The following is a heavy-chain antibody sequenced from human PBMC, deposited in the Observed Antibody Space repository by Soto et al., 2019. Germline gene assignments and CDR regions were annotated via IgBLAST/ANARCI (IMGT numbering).Heavy chain of an antibody. J-gene: IGHJ3*02. CDR1: GGSFSTYY. CDR2: INHSGSN. Sequence: SETLSLTCVVSGGSFSTYYYNWIRQSPGKGLEWIGEINHSGSNNYSPSLKSRVTMSLDTSKNQFSLKLTSVTAADTAVYYCARGGSDDWQVAFDIWGQGTMVTVSS. D-gene: IGHD3-9*01. CDR3: ARGGSDDWQVAFDI. V-gene: IGHV4-34*01.